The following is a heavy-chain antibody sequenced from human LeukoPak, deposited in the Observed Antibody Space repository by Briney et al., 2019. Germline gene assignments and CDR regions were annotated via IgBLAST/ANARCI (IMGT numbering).Heavy chain of an antibody. CDR2: IYYSGST. D-gene: IGHD6-6*01. J-gene: IGHJ5*02. V-gene: IGHV4-31*03. CDR1: GGSISSGGYY. Sequence: SESLSLTCTVSGGSISSGGYYWSWIRQHPGKGLEWIGYIYYSGSTYYNPSLKSRLTISVDTSENQFSLRLSSVTAADTAVYYCARRDSSYNWFDPWGQGALVTVSS. CDR3: ARRDSSYNWFDP.